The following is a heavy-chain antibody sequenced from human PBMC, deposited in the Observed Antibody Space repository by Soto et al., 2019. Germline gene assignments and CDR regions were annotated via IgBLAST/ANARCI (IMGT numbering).Heavy chain of an antibody. Sequence: ASVKVSCKASGYTFTGYYMHWVRQAPGQGLEWMGWINPNSGGTNYAQKFQGRVTMTRDTSISTAYMELSRLRSDDTAVYYCARAYYDFWSGYSHYYFDYWGQGTRVTVSS. CDR2: INPNSGGT. CDR3: ARAYYDFWSGYSHYYFDY. D-gene: IGHD3-3*01. CDR1: GYTFTGYY. V-gene: IGHV1-2*02. J-gene: IGHJ4*02.